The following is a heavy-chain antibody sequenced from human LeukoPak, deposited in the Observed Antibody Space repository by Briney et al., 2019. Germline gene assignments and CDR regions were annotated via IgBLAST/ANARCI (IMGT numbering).Heavy chain of an antibody. Sequence: PGGCLRLSCAASGFTFSSYEMNWVRPAPGKGLEWVSSFSSSSSYIYYADSVKGRFTISRDNAKNSLYLQMYSLRAEDTAVYYCARVVEMATITTFDYWGQGTLVTVSS. CDR3: ARVVEMATITTFDY. CDR1: GFTFSSYE. J-gene: IGHJ4*02. D-gene: IGHD5-24*01. V-gene: IGHV3-21*01. CDR2: FSSSSSYI.